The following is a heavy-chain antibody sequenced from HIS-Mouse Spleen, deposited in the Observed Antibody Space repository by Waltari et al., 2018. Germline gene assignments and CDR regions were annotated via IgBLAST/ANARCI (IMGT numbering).Heavy chain of an antibody. CDR2: INHSGST. V-gene: IGHV4-34*01. J-gene: IGHJ4*02. Sequence: QVQLQQWGAGLLKPAETLSLTCAVSGGYFSGYSWSWIRQPPGKGLEWIGEINHSGSTNYNPSLKSRVTISVDTSKNQFSLKLSSVTAADTCARAGYSSSSFDYWGQGTLVTVSS. D-gene: IGHD6-6*01. CDR1: GGYFSGYS. CDR3: YSSSSFDY.